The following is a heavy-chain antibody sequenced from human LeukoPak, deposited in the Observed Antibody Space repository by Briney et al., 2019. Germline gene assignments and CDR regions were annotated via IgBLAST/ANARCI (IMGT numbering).Heavy chain of an antibody. D-gene: IGHD2-8*01. CDR2: IYYSGST. CDR1: GGSISSSSYY. V-gene: IGHV4-39*01. Sequence: SETLSLTCTVSGGSISSSSYYWGWIRQPPGKGLEWIGSIYYSGSTYYNPSLKSRVTISVDTSKNQFSLKLSSVTAADTAVYYCARSSNGVVDYWGRGTLVTVSS. CDR3: ARSSNGVVDY. J-gene: IGHJ4*02.